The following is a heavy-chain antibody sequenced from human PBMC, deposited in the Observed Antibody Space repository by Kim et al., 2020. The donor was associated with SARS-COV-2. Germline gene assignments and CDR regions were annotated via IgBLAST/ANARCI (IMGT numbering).Heavy chain of an antibody. CDR3: ARSRWDSSSWYYFDY. D-gene: IGHD6-13*01. J-gene: IGHJ4*02. V-gene: IGHV1-3*01. Sequence: ASVKVSCKASGYTFTSYAMHWVRQAPGQRLEWMGWINAGNGNTKYSQKFQGRVTITRDTSASTAYMELSSLRSEDTAVYYCARSRWDSSSWYYFDYWGQGTLVTVSS. CDR2: INAGNGNT. CDR1: GYTFTSYA.